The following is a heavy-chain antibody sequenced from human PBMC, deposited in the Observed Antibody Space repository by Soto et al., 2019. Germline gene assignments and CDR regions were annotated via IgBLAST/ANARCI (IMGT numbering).Heavy chain of an antibody. D-gene: IGHD6-6*01. Sequence: GASVKVSCKASGYTFTNYEINWVRQATGQGLEWMGWISAYNGNTNYAQKLQGRVTMTTDTSTSTAYMELRSLRSDDTAVYYCARDLGSSSYYYYYYMDVWGKGTTVTVSS. CDR1: GYTFTNYE. J-gene: IGHJ6*03. CDR2: ISAYNGNT. CDR3: ARDLGSSSYYYYYYMDV. V-gene: IGHV1-18*01.